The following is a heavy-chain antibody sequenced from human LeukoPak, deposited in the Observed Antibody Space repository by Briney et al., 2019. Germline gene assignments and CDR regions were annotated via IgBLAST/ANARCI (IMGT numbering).Heavy chain of an antibody. J-gene: IGHJ4*02. CDR1: GFTFSSYA. Sequence: GGSLRLSCAASGFTFSSYAMSRVRQAPGKGLEWVSAISGSGGSTYYADSVKGRFTISRDNSKNTLYLQMNSLRAEDTAVYYCAKAIRVGATNGIDYWGQGTLVTVSS. CDR3: AKAIRVGATNGIDY. CDR2: ISGSGGST. V-gene: IGHV3-23*01. D-gene: IGHD1-26*01.